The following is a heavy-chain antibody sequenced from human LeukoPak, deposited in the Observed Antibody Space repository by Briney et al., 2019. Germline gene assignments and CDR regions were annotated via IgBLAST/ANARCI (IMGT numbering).Heavy chain of an antibody. CDR1: GFTFSSYV. CDR3: TKSPHPYYYDSSGYYRLHFDY. CDR2: ISGSGGST. Sequence: HPGRSLRLSCAASGFTFSSYVMRSVRHAPGKRLEWVSGISGSGGSTNYADSVRGRFTISRDNSKNTLYLQMNSLRAEDTAVYYCTKSPHPYYYDSSGYYRLHFDYWGQGTLVTVSS. D-gene: IGHD3-22*01. V-gene: IGHV3-23*01. J-gene: IGHJ4*02.